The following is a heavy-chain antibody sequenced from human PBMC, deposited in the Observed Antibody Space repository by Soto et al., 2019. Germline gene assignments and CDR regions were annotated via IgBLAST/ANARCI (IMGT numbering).Heavy chain of an antibody. V-gene: IGHV4-61*01. CDR3: ARSMHYSDGSNYSPFDY. CDR2: FYYTGST. Sequence: QVQLQESGPGLVKPSETLSLTCTVSGGSVSSGNYYWSWIRQPPGKGLEWIGYFYYTGSTNYTPSLKSRVTISIDASKNQFSLRLSSVTAADTAVYYCARSMHYSDGSNYSPFDYWGQGTLVTVSS. J-gene: IGHJ4*02. CDR1: GGSVSSGNYY. D-gene: IGHD3-22*01.